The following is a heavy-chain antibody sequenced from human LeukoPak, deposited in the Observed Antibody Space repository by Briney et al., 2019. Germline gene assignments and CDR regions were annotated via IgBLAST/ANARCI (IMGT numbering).Heavy chain of an antibody. CDR2: IYSGGST. Sequence: GGSLRLSCTASGFTVSSNYMSWVRQAPGGGLEWVSVIYSGGSTSYADSVKGRFTISRDNSKNTLYLQMNSLRAEDTAVYYCARFTHGGDFDYWGQGTLVTVSS. D-gene: IGHD2-21*01. CDR1: GFTVSSNY. V-gene: IGHV3-66*01. CDR3: ARFTHGGDFDY. J-gene: IGHJ4*02.